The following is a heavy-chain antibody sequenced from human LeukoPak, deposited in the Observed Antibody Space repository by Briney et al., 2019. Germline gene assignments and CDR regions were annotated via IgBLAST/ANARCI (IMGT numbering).Heavy chain of an antibody. CDR3: ARSGRGTYYYFDL. J-gene: IGHJ4*02. D-gene: IGHD1-26*01. Sequence: ASVTVSCKASSYTFTRYGISWVRQAPGQGLEWMGWISGSNGNTNYAQKFQGRVSMTADTSTSTAYMELRSLRSDDTAVYYCARSGRGTYYYFDLWGQGTLVTVSS. CDR2: ISGSNGNT. V-gene: IGHV1-18*01. CDR1: SYTFTRYG.